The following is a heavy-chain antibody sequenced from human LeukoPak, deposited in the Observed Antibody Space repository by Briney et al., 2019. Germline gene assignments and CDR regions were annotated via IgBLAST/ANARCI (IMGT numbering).Heavy chain of an antibody. J-gene: IGHJ4*02. CDR2: ISYDGSNK. CDR3: AKELSASRNWNVDY. D-gene: IGHD1-1*01. V-gene: IGHV3-30*18. Sequence: GGSLRLSCAASGFTFSSYGMHWVRQAPGKGLEWVAVISYDGSNKYYADSVKGRLTISRDNSKNTLYLQMNSLRAEDTAVYYCAKELSASRNWNVDYWGQGTLVTVSS. CDR1: GFTFSSYG.